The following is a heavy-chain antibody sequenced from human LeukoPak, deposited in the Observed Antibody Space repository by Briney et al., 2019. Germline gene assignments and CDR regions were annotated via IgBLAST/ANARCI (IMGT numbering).Heavy chain of an antibody. Sequence: PGGSLRLSCAASGFTFSSYSMNWVRQAPGKGREWGSSISSSSSYIYYADSVKGRFTISRDNAKNSLYLQMNSLRAEDTAVYYCARDGASTVVSSDYWGQGTLVTVSS. D-gene: IGHD4-23*01. V-gene: IGHV3-21*01. J-gene: IGHJ4*02. CDR2: ISSSSSYI. CDR3: ARDGASTVVSSDY. CDR1: GFTFSSYS.